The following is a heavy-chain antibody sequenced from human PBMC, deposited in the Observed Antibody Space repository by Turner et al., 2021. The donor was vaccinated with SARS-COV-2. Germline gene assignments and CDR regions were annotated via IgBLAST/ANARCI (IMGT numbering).Heavy chain of an antibody. Sequence: QVQLVQSRAEVKTPGASVKVSCKVSGYTLTELSMHWVRQAPGKGLEWMGGFDPEDGERIYAQKFQGRVTMTEDTSTDTAYMELSSLRSEDTAVYYCDATTPHTVTNNWFDPWGQGTLVTVSS. D-gene: IGHD4-17*01. CDR1: GYTLTELS. CDR3: DATTPHTVTNNWFDP. CDR2: FDPEDGER. V-gene: IGHV1-24*01. J-gene: IGHJ5*02.